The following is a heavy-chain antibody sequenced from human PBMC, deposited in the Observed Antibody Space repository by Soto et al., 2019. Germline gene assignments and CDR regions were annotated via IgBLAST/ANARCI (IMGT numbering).Heavy chain of an antibody. CDR2: XSYXXSXX. V-gene: IGHV3-30-3*01. CDR1: GFTFSSYA. J-gene: IGHJ6*02. Sequence: GGSLRLSCAASGFTFSSYAIHWVRQAPGKVLEWVAVXSYXXSXXXXXDXXXGRFTISRDNSKNTLYLQMNSLRAEDTAVYYCARDPRAYYYYGMDVWGQGTTVTVSS. CDR3: ARDPRAYYYYGMDV.